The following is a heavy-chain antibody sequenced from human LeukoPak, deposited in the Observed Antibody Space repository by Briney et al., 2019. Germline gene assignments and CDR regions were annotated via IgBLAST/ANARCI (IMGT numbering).Heavy chain of an antibody. Sequence: GGSLRLSCVGSGFIFSGSTIQWVRQASGKGLEWLGRIRNKANNYATAYVASVNGRFTISRDNSKNTLYLQMNSLRAEDTAVYYCAKVFRYDFKPFDYWGQGTLVTVSS. CDR2: IRNKANNYAT. D-gene: IGHD3-3*01. V-gene: IGHV3-73*01. CDR1: GFIFSGST. CDR3: AKVFRYDFKPFDY. J-gene: IGHJ4*02.